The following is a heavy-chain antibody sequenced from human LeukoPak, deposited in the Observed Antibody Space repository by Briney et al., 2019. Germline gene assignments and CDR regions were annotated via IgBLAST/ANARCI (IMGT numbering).Heavy chain of an antibody. CDR3: ARQISDYYYYYMDV. CDR1: GGSISSSNYY. J-gene: IGHJ6*03. CDR2: IYYSGTT. Sequence: PSETLSLTSTVSGGSISSSNYYWGWIRQPPGKGLEWIGTIYYSGTTYYNPSLESRVTISEDTSKNQFSLTLRSVTAADTAVYYCARQISDYYYYYMDVWGKGTTVTVSS. D-gene: IGHD3-10*01. V-gene: IGHV4-39*01.